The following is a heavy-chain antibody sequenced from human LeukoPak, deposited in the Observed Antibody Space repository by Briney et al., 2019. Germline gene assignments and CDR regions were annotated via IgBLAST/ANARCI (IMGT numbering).Heavy chain of an antibody. Sequence: PGGSLRLSCAASGFTFSSYSLHWVRQAPGKGLEWVAVISYDGSNKFYADSVKGQFTISRDNSKNTLYLQMNSLRAEDTAVYYCARDSKDSEQWLNSFVYWGQGTLVTVSS. CDR2: ISYDGSNK. CDR3: ARDSKDSEQWLNSFVY. J-gene: IGHJ4*02. D-gene: IGHD6-19*01. V-gene: IGHV3-30*04. CDR1: GFTFSSYS.